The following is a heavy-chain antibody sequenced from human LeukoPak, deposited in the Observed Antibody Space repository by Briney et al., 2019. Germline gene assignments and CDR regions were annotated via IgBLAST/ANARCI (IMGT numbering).Heavy chain of an antibody. CDR3: ARSEYYGAGSFDY. J-gene: IGHJ4*02. CDR1: GYTFTNHY. Sequence: ASVKVSCKASGYTFTNHYINWVRQAPGQGLEWMGIINPITGGTDSAQKFQDRVTLTRDTSTTTFYMELGRLRSEDTAVYYCARSEYYGAGSFDYWGQGTLVNVSS. CDR2: INPITGGT. D-gene: IGHD3-10*01. V-gene: IGHV1-46*01.